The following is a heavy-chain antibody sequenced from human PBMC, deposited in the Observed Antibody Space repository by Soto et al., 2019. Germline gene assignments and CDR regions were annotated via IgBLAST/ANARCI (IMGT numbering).Heavy chain of an antibody. CDR1: GGSLSGYY. CDR3: ARGREGVVATL. Sequence: QVQLQQWGAGLLKPSETLSLNCAVTGGSLSGYYWSWIRQPPGKGLEWIGEVKDGGHTNYSPSLRGAVTISSDTTKNQFSLRLNSVTAADTGVSYWARGREGVVATLWDQGSLVTVSS. V-gene: IGHV4-34*01. D-gene: IGHD5-12*01. J-gene: IGHJ4*02. CDR2: VKDGGHT.